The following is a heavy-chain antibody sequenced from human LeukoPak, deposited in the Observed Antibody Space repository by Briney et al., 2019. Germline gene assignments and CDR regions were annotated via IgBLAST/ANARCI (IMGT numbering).Heavy chain of an antibody. J-gene: IGHJ3*02. CDR2: INWNGGST. Sequence: GGSLRLSCAASGLSFDDYGMSWVRQAPGKGLEWVAGINWNGGSTGYVDSVKGRFTISRDNAKNTLYLQMNSLRAEDTAVYYCARVLLRFDAFDIWGQGTMVTVSS. CDR3: ARVLLRFDAFDI. V-gene: IGHV3-20*04. CDR1: GLSFDDYG.